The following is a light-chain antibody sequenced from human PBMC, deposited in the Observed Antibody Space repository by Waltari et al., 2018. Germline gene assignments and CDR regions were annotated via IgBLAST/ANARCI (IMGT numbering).Light chain of an antibody. V-gene: IGLV2-14*01. CDR2: EVS. J-gene: IGLJ1*01. CDR3: SSFTTSSTQV. Sequence: QSALTQPASVSGSPAHSITISCTGTSSDVGAYDYVSWHQQYPGKAPKLMIFEVSNRPSGASIRFSGSKSGNTASLTISGLLPEDEADYYCSSFTTSSTQVFGTGTKVTVL. CDR1: SSDVGAYDY.